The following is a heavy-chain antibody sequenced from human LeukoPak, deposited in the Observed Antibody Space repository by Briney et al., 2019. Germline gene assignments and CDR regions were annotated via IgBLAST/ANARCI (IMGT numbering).Heavy chain of an antibody. J-gene: IGHJ4*02. CDR3: ARGSKWEHLEY. CDR1: GYTFTTYG. D-gene: IGHD1-26*01. Sequence: ASVKVSCKASGYTFTTYGISWVRQAPGQGLEWVGWISAYNGNTNNAQRLQGRVTMTTDTSTNIAYMELRSLISDDTAVYYCARGSKWEHLEYWGQGTLVTVSS. CDR2: ISAYNGNT. V-gene: IGHV1-18*01.